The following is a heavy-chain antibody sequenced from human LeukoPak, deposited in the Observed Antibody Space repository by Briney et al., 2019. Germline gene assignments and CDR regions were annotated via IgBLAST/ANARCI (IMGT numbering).Heavy chain of an antibody. V-gene: IGHV4-39*07. D-gene: IGHD6-13*01. Sequence: SETLSLTCTVSGGSISSSSYYWGWIRQPPGKGLEWIGSIYYSGSTYYNPSLKSRVTISVDTSKNQFSLKLSSVTAADTAVYYCARELHSSSWYNYYYYYMDVWGKGTTVTVSS. CDR3: ARELHSSSWYNYYYYYMDV. CDR2: IYYSGST. J-gene: IGHJ6*03. CDR1: GGSISSSSYY.